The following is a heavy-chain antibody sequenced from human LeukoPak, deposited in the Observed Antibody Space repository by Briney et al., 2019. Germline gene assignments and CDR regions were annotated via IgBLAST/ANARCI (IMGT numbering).Heavy chain of an antibody. CDR2: ISAYNGNT. D-gene: IGHD4-17*01. CDR3: AREMNYDDYRTSDY. CDR1: GYTFTSYG. Sequence: ASVKVSCKASGYTFTSYGISWVRQAPGQGLEWMGWISAYNGNTNYAQKPQGRVTMTTDTSTSTAYMELRSLRSDDTAVYYCAREMNYDDYRTSDYWGQGTLVTVSS. J-gene: IGHJ4*02. V-gene: IGHV1-18*01.